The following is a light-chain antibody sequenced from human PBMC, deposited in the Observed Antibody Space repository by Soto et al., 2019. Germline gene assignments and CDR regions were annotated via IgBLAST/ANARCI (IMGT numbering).Light chain of an antibody. J-gene: IGLJ1*01. CDR3: QVWDPLSDHYV. CDR2: DGS. Sequence: SYELTQPPSVSVAPGQTARITCAGNKIESESVHWYQQKAGQAPILVVFDGSDRPSGIPERFSGPNSVNTATLTISRVEAGDEADYYCQVWDPLSDHYVFASGTRSPS. V-gene: IGLV3-21*02. CDR1: KIESES.